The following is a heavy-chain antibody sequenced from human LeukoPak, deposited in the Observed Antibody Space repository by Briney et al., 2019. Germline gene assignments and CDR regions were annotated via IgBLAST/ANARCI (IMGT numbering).Heavy chain of an antibody. Sequence: GGSLRLSCAASGFTSSSYAMHWVRQAPGKGLEYVSAISSNGGSTYYANSVKGRFTISRDNSKNTLYLQMGSLRAEDMAVYYCARGRDLIDYWGQGTLVTVSS. CDR2: ISSNGGST. J-gene: IGHJ4*02. CDR3: ARGRDLIDY. CDR1: GFTSSSYA. V-gene: IGHV3-64*01.